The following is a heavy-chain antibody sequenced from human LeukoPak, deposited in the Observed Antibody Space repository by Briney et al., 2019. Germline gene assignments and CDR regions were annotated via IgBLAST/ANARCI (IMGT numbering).Heavy chain of an antibody. CDR2: INTNTGNP. J-gene: IGHJ6*03. Sequence: ASVKVSCKASGYTFTGYYMHWVRQAPGQGLEWMGWINTNTGNPTYAQGFTGRFVFSLDTSVSTAYLQISSLKAEDTAVYYCARLIHYYYYYMDVWGKGTTVTVSS. V-gene: IGHV7-4-1*02. CDR3: ARLIHYYYYYMDV. CDR1: GYTFTGYY.